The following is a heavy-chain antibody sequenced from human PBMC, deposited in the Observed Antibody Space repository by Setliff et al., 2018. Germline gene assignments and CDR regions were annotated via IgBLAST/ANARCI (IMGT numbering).Heavy chain of an antibody. D-gene: IGHD2-21*02. J-gene: IGHJ4*02. CDR1: GYSISSGYI. Sequence: SETLSLTCIVSGYSISSGYIWGWIRQPPGKGLEWVGNIGHTGSINYNPSLKSRLTISRDTSKNQVSLKLNSVTATDTAVYYCARDLGHGGDSDYWGQGILVTVSS. CDR3: ARDLGHGGDSDY. V-gene: IGHV4-38-2*02. CDR2: IGHTGSI.